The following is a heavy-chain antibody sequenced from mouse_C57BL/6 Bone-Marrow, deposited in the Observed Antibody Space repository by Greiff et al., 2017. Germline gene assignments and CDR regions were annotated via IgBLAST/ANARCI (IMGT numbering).Heavy chain of an antibody. CDR3: ARHYGSAY. J-gene: IGHJ3*01. CDR1: GYTFTSYG. Sequence: QVQLQQSGAELARPGASVKLSCTASGYTFTSYGISWVKQRTGQGLEWIGEIYPRSGNTYYNEKFKGKATLTADKSSSTAYMELRSLTSEDSAVYFCARHYGSAYWGQGTLVTVSA. CDR2: IYPRSGNT. V-gene: IGHV1-81*01. D-gene: IGHD1-1*01.